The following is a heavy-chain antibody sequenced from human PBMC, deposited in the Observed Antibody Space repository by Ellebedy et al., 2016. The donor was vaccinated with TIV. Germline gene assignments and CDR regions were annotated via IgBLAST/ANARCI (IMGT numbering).Heavy chain of an antibody. V-gene: IGHV3-23*01. D-gene: IGHD1-26*01. CDR1: GFTFSSHA. CDR3: AKGVLGWREPRWFDP. CDR2: ISGSGGST. J-gene: IGHJ5*02. Sequence: GGSLRLSXAASGFTFSSHAVSWVRQAPGKGLEWVSTISGSGGSTYYADSVKGRFTISRDNSKYTLYLQMNSLRAEDTAVYYCAKGVLGWREPRWFDPWGQGTLVTVSS.